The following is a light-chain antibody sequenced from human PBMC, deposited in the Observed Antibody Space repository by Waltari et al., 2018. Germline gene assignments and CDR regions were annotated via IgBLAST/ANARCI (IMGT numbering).Light chain of an antibody. CDR3: SSYRKSSTAGGV. J-gene: IGLJ1*01. Sequence: QSALTQPASVSGSPGQSITISCTGTSSDVGGYNYVSWYQQPPGKAPKLMSYDVTNLAHGVSSPVTGSKSGNKASLTISGLQTDDEADYYCSSYRKSSTAGGVFGTGTKVTVL. V-gene: IGLV2-14*03. CDR2: DVT. CDR1: SSDVGGYNY.